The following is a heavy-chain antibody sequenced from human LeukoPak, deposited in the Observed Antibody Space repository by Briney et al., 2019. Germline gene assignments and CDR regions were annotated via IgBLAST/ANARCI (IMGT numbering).Heavy chain of an antibody. CDR1: GFSLSSYA. CDR3: ARDPDIVVVPAAMRFDY. J-gene: IGHJ4*02. Sequence: GGSLRLSCEASGFSLSSYAFHWVRQAPGKGLEWVAVISYDGSNKYYADSVKGRFTISRDNSKNTLYLQMNSLRAEDTAVYYCARDPDIVVVPAAMRFDYWGQGTLVTVSS. D-gene: IGHD2-2*01. CDR2: ISYDGSNK. V-gene: IGHV3-30-3*01.